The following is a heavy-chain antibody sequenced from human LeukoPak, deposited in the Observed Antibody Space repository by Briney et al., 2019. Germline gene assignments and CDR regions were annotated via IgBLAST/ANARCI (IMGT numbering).Heavy chain of an antibody. CDR3: AKDRWFAELLESYFDS. Sequence: GGSLRLSCAASGFTFSGYGMHWVRQAPGKGLEWVAFVWYDSSNKYYADSVKGRFTVSRDNSKNMLYLQMNSLRAEDTAVYYCAKDRWFAELLESYFDSWGQGALVTVSS. J-gene: IGHJ4*02. D-gene: IGHD3-10*01. CDR2: VWYDSSNK. V-gene: IGHV3-30*02. CDR1: GFTFSGYG.